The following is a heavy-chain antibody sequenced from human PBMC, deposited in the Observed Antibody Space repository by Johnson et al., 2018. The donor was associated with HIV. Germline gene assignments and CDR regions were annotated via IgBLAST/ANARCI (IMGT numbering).Heavy chain of an antibody. CDR3: ARDPAIRWSEWDSSGYYSPDAFDI. J-gene: IGHJ3*02. CDR1: GFTFSGYW. CDR2: IRSDGSNK. D-gene: IGHD3-22*01. Sequence: QVQLVESGGGLVQPGGSLRLSCAASGFTFSGYWVYWVRQAPGKGLEWVAFIRSDGSNKYYGDSVKGRFTISRDNSKNTLYLQMMSLRTEDTAVYYCARDPAIRWSEWDSSGYYSPDAFDIWGQGTMVTVSS. V-gene: IGHV3-30*02.